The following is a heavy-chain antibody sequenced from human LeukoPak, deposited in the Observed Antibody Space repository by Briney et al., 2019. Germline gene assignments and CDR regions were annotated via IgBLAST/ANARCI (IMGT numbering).Heavy chain of an antibody. V-gene: IGHV3-23*01. CDR3: ARIGVYGGNSDAFDI. CDR2: ISGSGGLT. D-gene: IGHD4-23*01. CDR1: GFTFTSYS. J-gene: IGHJ3*02. Sequence: PGGSLRLSCTASGFTFTSYSMNWVRQAPGKGLEWVSSISGSGGLTYYADSVEGRFTISRDNSKNTLYLQMNSLRAEDTAVYYCARIGVYGGNSDAFDIWGQGTMVTVSS.